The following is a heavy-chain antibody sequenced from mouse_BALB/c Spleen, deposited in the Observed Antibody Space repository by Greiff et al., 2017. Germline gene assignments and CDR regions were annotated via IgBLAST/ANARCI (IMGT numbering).Heavy chain of an antibody. CDR2: INPYNGAT. CDR1: GYSFTGYY. CDR3: ARSGDYDLFAY. V-gene: IGHV1-26*01. D-gene: IGHD2-4*01. Sequence: EVQLQQSGPELVKPGASVKISCKASGYSFTGYYMHWVKQSHVKSLEWIGRINPYNGATSYNQNFKDKASLTVDKSSSTAYMELHSLTSEDSAVYYCARSGDYDLFAYWGQGTLVTVSA. J-gene: IGHJ3*01.